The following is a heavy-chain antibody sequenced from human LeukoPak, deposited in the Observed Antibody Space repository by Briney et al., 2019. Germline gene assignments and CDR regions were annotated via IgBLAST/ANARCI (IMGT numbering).Heavy chain of an antibody. Sequence: IYPGDSDTRYSPSFQGQVTISADKSISTAYLQWSSLKASDTAMYYCARGGSGSYSNFDYWGQGTLVTVSS. D-gene: IGHD3-10*01. J-gene: IGHJ4*02. CDR3: ARGGSGSYSNFDY. CDR2: IYPGDSDT. V-gene: IGHV5-51*01.